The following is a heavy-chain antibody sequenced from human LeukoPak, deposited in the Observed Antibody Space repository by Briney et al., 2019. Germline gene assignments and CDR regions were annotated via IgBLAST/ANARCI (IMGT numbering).Heavy chain of an antibody. CDR2: INPSGGST. CDR1: GYTFNGYY. Sequence: ASVKVSCKASGYTFNGYYIHWVRQAPGQGLEWMGIINPSGGSTSYAQKFQGRVTMTRDMSTSTVYMELSSLRSEDTAVYYCARMAWEYYYDSSGYRGAFDIWGQGTMVTVSS. D-gene: IGHD3-22*01. CDR3: ARMAWEYYYDSSGYRGAFDI. V-gene: IGHV1-46*02. J-gene: IGHJ3*02.